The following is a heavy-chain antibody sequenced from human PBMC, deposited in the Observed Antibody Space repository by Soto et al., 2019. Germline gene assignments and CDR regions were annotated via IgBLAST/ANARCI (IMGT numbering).Heavy chain of an antibody. CDR2: ILPDDSDT. CDR1: GYSFTSYW. J-gene: IGHJ6*02. CDR3: ARQGFSKNYFYAADV. Sequence: AESLTTSCKASGYSFTSYWIVWVRQTPGKGLEWMGIILPDDSDTKYSPSFQGRVTISADRSMTTAYLHLRSLEASDSATYFCARQGFSKNYFYAADVWGQGTTVTVSS. D-gene: IGHD6-13*01. V-gene: IGHV5-51*01.